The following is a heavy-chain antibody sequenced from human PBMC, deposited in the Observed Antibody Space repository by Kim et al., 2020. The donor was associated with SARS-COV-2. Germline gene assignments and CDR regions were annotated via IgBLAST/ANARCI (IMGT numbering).Heavy chain of an antibody. V-gene: IGHV4-4*02. Sequence: SETLSLTCAVSGDSMYTNAWWSWVRQSPGKGLEWIGEIYFNGSTNYNPSLKSRVTISVDTSKKEFSLKLSSVTAADTAVYYCARDRRPVHYYFDYWGQGTLVTVSS. J-gene: IGHJ4*02. CDR1: GDSMYTNAW. CDR2: IYFNGST. D-gene: IGHD6-25*01. CDR3: ARDRRPVHYYFDY.